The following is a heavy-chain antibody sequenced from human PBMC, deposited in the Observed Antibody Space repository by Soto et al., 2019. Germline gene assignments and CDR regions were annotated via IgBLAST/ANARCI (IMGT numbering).Heavy chain of an antibody. J-gene: IGHJ4*02. CDR1: SGSISSTNL. Sequence: QVQLQESGPGLVKPSGTLSLTCAVSSGSISSTNLWRWVRQPPGKGRGWIGELHHSGGTNYNPSLKSRVTISIDKSKNEISLNLSSVTAADTAVYYCAGQCDNIGYPWVCWGQGTLVTVSS. CDR2: LHHSGGT. CDR3: AGQCDNIGYPWVC. D-gene: IGHD5-18*01. V-gene: IGHV4-4*02.